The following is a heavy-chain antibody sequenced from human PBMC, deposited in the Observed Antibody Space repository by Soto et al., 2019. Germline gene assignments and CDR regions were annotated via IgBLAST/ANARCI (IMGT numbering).Heavy chain of an antibody. Sequence: QVQVVQSGAEVKKPGASVKVSCKTSGYTFINYHVHWVRQAPGQGLEWMGAINPNGGSTTYAQHLQGRITMTSDASTSTVYMDLSSLRSDDTAVYDCALPKNPLGWYNFGGQGSLVTVS. V-gene: IGHV1-46*01. CDR2: INPNGGST. D-gene: IGHD6-19*01. CDR3: ALPKNPLGWYNF. J-gene: IGHJ4*02. CDR1: GYTFINYH.